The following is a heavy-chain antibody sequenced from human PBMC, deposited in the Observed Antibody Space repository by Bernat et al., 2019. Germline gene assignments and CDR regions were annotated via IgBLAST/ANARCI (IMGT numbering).Heavy chain of an antibody. CDR2: ISSSSSYI. CDR1: GFTFSSYS. CDR3: ARDRNDLTYDYGDYHDY. Sequence: EVQLVESGGGLVKPGGSLRLSCAASGFTFSSYSMNWVRQAPGKGLEWVSSISSSSSYIYYADSVKGRFTISRDNAKNSLYLQMNSLRAEDTAVYYCARDRNDLTYDYGDYHDYWGQGTQVTVSS. D-gene: IGHD4-17*01. J-gene: IGHJ4*02. V-gene: IGHV3-21*01.